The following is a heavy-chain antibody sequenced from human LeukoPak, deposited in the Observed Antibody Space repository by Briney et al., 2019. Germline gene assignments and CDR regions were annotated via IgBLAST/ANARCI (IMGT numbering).Heavy chain of an antibody. Sequence: KISCKGSGYSFSSNWIGWVRQMPGKGLEWMGGIIPIFGTANYAQKFEGRVTITADKSASTAYMELNSLTSEDTAVYYCATHSPEWRYSGYYNYYYIDVWGKGTTVIVSS. J-gene: IGHJ6*03. CDR3: ATHSPEWRYSGYYNYYYIDV. CDR2: IIPIFGTA. V-gene: IGHV1-69*06. CDR1: GYSFSSNW. D-gene: IGHD5-12*01.